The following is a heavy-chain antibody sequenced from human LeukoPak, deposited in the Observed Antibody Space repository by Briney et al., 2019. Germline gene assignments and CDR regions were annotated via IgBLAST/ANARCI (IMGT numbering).Heavy chain of an antibody. CDR3: ARDRSSWFSNLFDY. V-gene: IGHV6-1*01. J-gene: IGHJ4*02. CDR2: TYYRSKWYN. Sequence: SQTLSLTCAISGDSVSSNSAAWNWIRQSPSRGLEWLGRTYYRSKWYNDYAVSVKSRITINPDTSKNQFSLQLNSESPEDTAVYYCARDRSSWFSNLFDYWGQGTLVTVSS. CDR1: GDSVSSNSAA. D-gene: IGHD6-13*01.